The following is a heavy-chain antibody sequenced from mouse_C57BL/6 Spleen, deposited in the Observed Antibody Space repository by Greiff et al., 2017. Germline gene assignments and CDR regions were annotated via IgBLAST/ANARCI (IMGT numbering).Heavy chain of an antibody. CDR3: ARGGYYYGSRGAMDF. V-gene: IGHV1-80*01. Sequence: VQLQQSGAELVKPGASVKISCKASGYAFSSYWMNWVKQRPGKGLEWIGQIYPGDGDTNYNGKFKGKATLTADKSSSTAYMQLSSLTSEDSAVYFCARGGYYYGSRGAMDFWGQGPSVTVSS. CDR1: GYAFSSYW. J-gene: IGHJ4*01. D-gene: IGHD1-1*01. CDR2: IYPGDGDT.